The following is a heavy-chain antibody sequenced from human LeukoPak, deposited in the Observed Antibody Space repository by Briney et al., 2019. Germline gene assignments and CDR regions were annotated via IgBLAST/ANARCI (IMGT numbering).Heavy chain of an antibody. CDR3: ARGGLCSGPTCYSLWF. J-gene: IGHJ4*02. CDR1: GSSISSGNY. Sequence: SGTLSLTCGVSGSSISSGNYWGWVREPPGQGLEWIGTIFHSGKTYYNPSLTSRVTLSVDTSKDHFSLNLNSVTAADTAVYFCARGGLCSGPTCYSLWFWGPGSLVTVSS. V-gene: IGHV4-38-2*01. CDR2: IFHSGKT. D-gene: IGHD2-15*01.